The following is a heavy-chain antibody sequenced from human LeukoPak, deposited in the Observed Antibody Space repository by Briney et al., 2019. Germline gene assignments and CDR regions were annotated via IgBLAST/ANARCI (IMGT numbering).Heavy chain of an antibody. CDR1: GFTFSSYA. J-gene: IGHJ4*02. CDR3: ARDLGDYGDYATPPDY. Sequence: GGSLRLSCAASGFTFSSYAMHWVRQAPGKGLEWVAVISYDGSNKYYADSVKGRFTISRDNSKNTLYLQMNSLRAEDTAVYYCARDLGDYGDYATPPDYWGQGTLVTVSS. V-gene: IGHV3-30-3*01. D-gene: IGHD4-17*01. CDR2: ISYDGSNK.